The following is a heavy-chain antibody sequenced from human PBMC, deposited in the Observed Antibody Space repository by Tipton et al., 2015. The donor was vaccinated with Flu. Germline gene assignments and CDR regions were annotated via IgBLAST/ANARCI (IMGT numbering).Heavy chain of an antibody. J-gene: IGHJ4*02. CDR3: VRGSSGWYGIDY. CDR2: INSDASSI. CDR1: GFTLSRYW. D-gene: IGHD6-19*01. Sequence: SLRLSCAASGFTLSRYWMHWVRQAPGKGLVWVSRINSDASSIDCADSVKGRFTISRDNAKNTLYLQMNSLRAEDTAVYYCVRGSSGWYGIDYWGQGTLVTVSS. V-gene: IGHV3-74*01.